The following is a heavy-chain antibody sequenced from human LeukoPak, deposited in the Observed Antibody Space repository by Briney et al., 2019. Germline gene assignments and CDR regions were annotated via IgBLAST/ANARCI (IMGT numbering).Heavy chain of an antibody. CDR2: ISYDGSNK. CDR3: AKDAIFGVVLDYFDY. Sequence: HPGGSLRLSCAASGFTFSSYGMHWVRQAPCKGLMWVADISYDGSNKYYAESVKGRFTISRDNSKNTLYLQMNSLRAEDTAVYYCAKDAIFGVVLDYFDYWGQGTLVTVSS. V-gene: IGHV3-30*18. D-gene: IGHD3-3*02. CDR1: GFTFSSYG. J-gene: IGHJ4*02.